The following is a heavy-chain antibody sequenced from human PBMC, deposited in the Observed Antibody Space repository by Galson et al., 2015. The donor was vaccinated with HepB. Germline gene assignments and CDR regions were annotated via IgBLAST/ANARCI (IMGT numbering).Heavy chain of an antibody. CDR2: INHSGST. V-gene: IGHV4-34*01. CDR1: GGSFSGYY. J-gene: IGHJ6*02. Sequence: SETLSLTCAVYGGSFSGYYWSWIRQPPGKGLEWIGEINHSGSTNYNPSLKSRVTISVDTSKNQFSLKLSSVTAADTAVYYCARGGGRRGPNRYYGMDVWGQGTTVTVSS. D-gene: IGHD3-9*01. CDR3: ARGGGRRGPNRYYGMDV.